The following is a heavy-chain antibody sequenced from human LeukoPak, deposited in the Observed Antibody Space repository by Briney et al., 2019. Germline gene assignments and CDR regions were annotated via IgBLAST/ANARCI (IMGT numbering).Heavy chain of an antibody. J-gene: IGHJ5*02. V-gene: IGHV3-9*01. CDR1: GFTFDDYA. CDR3: AKSISGSTGWFDP. D-gene: IGHD2-15*01. CDR2: ISWNSGSI. Sequence: GGSLRPSCAASGFTFDDYAMHWVRQAPGKGLEWVSGISWNSGSIGYADSVKGRFTISRDNAKNSLYLQMNSLRAEDTALYYCAKSISGSTGWFDPWGQGTLVTVSS.